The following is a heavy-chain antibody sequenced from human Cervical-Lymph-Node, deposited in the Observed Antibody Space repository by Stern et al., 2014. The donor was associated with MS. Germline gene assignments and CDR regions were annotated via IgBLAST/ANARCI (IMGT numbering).Heavy chain of an antibody. CDR1: GYTFTNNW. D-gene: IGHD1-1*01. V-gene: IGHV5-51*01. Sequence: VQLVQSGAEVKKPGESLKISCKGSGYTFTNNWIAWVRQMPGKGLEWMGIIYPDDSDIRYSPSLQGQVTISADKSLSTAYLQGSSLKAADSAVYYWARHPPRRKWDDPNYGMDVWGQGTTVTVSS. CDR2: IYPDDSDI. CDR3: ARHPPRRKWDDPNYGMDV. J-gene: IGHJ6*02.